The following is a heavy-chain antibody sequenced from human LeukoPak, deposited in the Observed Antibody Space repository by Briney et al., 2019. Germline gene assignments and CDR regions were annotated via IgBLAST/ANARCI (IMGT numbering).Heavy chain of an antibody. CDR2: IYFSGST. CDR1: GGSISSSSYY. J-gene: IGHJ4*02. V-gene: IGHV4-39*01. Sequence: SETLSLTCTVSGGSISSSSYYWGWIRQPPGKGLEWIGSIYFSGSTYYNPSLKSRVTISVDTSKNQFSLKLSSVTAADTAVYYCARRGRADYVWGSYRSYYFDYWGQGTLVTVSS. CDR3: ARRGRADYVWGSYRSYYFDY. D-gene: IGHD3-16*02.